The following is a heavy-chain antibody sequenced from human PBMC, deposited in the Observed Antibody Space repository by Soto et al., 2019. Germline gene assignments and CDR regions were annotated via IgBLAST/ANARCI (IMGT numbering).Heavy chain of an antibody. Sequence: QVQLVQSGAEVKKPGASVKVSCKASGITFSTYAIHWVRQAPGQGLEWMGWINAGNGNTRYSQKFQGRVTLTRDTSASTTYMDLSSLRSEDTAIYYCARAISGYVTWGQGTLITASS. CDR1: GITFSTYA. CDR2: INAGNGNT. J-gene: IGHJ4*02. D-gene: IGHD5-12*01. V-gene: IGHV1-3*01. CDR3: ARAISGYVT.